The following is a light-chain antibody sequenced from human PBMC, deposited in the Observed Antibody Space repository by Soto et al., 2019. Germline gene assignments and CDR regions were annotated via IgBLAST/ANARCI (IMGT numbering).Light chain of an antibody. CDR3: QQYKNWPPWT. CDR1: QSVSSN. V-gene: IGKV3-15*01. Sequence: EIVVAQSPATLSVSPGERATLSCRARQSVSSNLAWYQQKPGQAPWLLIYGAATRATGIPARFSGSGSGTEFPLTISSLQSEDFAVYYCQQYKNWPPWTFGQGTKVDIK. J-gene: IGKJ1*01. CDR2: GAA.